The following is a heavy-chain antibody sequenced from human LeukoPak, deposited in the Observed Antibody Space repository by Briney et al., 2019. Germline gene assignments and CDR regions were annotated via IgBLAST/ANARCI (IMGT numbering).Heavy chain of an antibody. D-gene: IGHD3-16*01. V-gene: IGHV3-33*01. CDR1: GFSFSNYG. CDR2: IWYDGSNK. Sequence: PGGSLRLSCAAAGFSFSNYGMHWVRQAPGKGLEWVAVIWYDGSNKYYADSVKGRFTISRDNSKNTLSVQMSSLRAEDTAVYYCARSNNGGWGYCDYWGQGSLVTVSS. CDR3: ARSNNGGWGYCDY. J-gene: IGHJ4*02.